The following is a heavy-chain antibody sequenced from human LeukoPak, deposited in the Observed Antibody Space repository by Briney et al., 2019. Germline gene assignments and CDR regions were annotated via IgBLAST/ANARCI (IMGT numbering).Heavy chain of an antibody. CDR2: IYSGGST. D-gene: IGHD2-21*01. V-gene: IGHV3-66*01. J-gene: IGHJ6*02. CDR3: ARVQEIDYYGMDV. Sequence: GSLRLSCAASGFTVSSNYMSWVRQAPGKGLEWVSVIYSGGSTYYADSVKGRFTISRDNSKNTLYLQMNSLRAEDTAVYYCARVQEIDYYGMDVWGQGTTVTVSS. CDR1: GFTVSSNY.